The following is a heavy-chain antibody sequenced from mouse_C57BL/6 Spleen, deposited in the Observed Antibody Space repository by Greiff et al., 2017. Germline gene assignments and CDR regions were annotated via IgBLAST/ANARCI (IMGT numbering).Heavy chain of an antibody. Sequence: QVQLQQSGAELARPGASVKLSCKASGYTFTSYGISWVKQRTGQGLEWIGEIYPRSGNTYYNEKFKGKATLTADKSSSTAYMGLSSLTAEDSAVYSCAVRGGAMDYWGQGTSVTVSS. V-gene: IGHV1-81*01. CDR3: AVRGGAMDY. J-gene: IGHJ4*01. CDR2: IYPRSGNT. CDR1: GYTFTSYG. D-gene: IGHD3-2*02.